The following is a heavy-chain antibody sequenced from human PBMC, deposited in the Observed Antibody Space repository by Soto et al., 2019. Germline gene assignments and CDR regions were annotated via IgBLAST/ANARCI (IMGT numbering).Heavy chain of an antibody. J-gene: IGHJ4*02. Sequence: GGSLRLSCAASGLTFNAYAMTWVRQAPGRRLEWVSAIGGSGGNRYYAASVRGRFTISRDNSKDTVDLQMSSLRVEDTAVYYCARVASDYINSVDHWGQRILVTVSS. CDR1: GLTFNAYA. CDR2: IGGSGGNR. V-gene: IGHV3-23*01. D-gene: IGHD4-4*01. CDR3: ARVASDYINSVDH.